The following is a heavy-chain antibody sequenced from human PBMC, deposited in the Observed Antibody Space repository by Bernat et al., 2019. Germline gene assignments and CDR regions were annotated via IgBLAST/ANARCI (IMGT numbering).Heavy chain of an antibody. CDR3: ARGTSTSAPYMDV. CDR1: GFTFSDYY. V-gene: IGHV3-11*05. Sequence: QVQLVESGGGLVKPGGSLRLSCAASGFTFSDYYMSWIRQAPGKGLDRVSYISSSSSYTNYADSVNGRFTISRDNAKNSLYLQMNSLRAEDTAVYYCARGTSTSAPYMDVWGKGTTVTVSS. CDR2: ISSSSSYT. J-gene: IGHJ6*03.